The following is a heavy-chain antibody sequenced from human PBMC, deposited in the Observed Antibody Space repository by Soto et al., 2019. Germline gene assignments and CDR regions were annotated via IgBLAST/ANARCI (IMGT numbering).Heavy chain of an antibody. CDR1: GGTFSSYA. D-gene: IGHD3-3*01. Sequence: ASVKVSCKASGGTFSSYAISWVRQAPGQGLEWMGGIIPIFGTANYAQKFQGRVTITADESTSTAYMELSSLRSEDTAVYYCARTSASRFLEWAIYYYGMDVWGQGTTVTVSS. CDR3: ARTSASRFLEWAIYYYGMDV. J-gene: IGHJ6*02. CDR2: IIPIFGTA. V-gene: IGHV1-69*13.